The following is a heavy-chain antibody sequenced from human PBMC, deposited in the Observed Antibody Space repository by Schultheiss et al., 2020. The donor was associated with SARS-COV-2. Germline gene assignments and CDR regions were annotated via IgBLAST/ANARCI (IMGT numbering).Heavy chain of an antibody. CDR3: ARSELGFCSRTSCYTPYYYYGMDV. Sequence: GESLKISCAASGFTFSSYAMSWVRQAPGKGLEWVSAISGSGGSTYYADPVKGRFTISRDNSKNTQYLQMNNLRPEDTAVYYCARSELGFCSRTSCYTPYYYYGMDVWGQGTTVTVSS. J-gene: IGHJ6*02. V-gene: IGHV3-23*01. D-gene: IGHD2-2*02. CDR1: GFTFSSYA. CDR2: ISGSGGST.